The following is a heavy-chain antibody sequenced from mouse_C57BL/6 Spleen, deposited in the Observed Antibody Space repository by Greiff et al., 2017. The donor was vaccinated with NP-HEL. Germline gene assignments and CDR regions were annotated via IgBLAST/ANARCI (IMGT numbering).Heavy chain of an antibody. D-gene: IGHD4-1*01. CDR3: ARGEAGRPYFDY. J-gene: IGHJ2*01. V-gene: IGHV1-52*01. CDR1: GYTFTSYW. CDR2: IDPSDSET. Sequence: QVQLQQPGAELVRPGSSVKLSCKASGYTFTSYWMHWVKQRPIQGLEWIGNIDPSDSETHYNQKFKDKATLTVDKSSSPAYMQLSSLTSEDSAVYYCARGEAGRPYFDYWGQGTTLTVSS.